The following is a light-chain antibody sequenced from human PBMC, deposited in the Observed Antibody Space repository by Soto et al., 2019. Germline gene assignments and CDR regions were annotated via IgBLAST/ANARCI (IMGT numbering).Light chain of an antibody. V-gene: IGLV1-40*01. CDR1: SSNIGAGYD. Sequence: QSVLTQPPSVSGAPGQRATISSTGSSSNIGAGYDVHWYQQLPGIAPKLLIYRNNNRPSGVPDRFSGSKSGNSASLAITGLQAEDEADYYCQSYDSSLSGYVVFGGRTKLTVL. CDR3: QSYDSSLSGYVV. J-gene: IGLJ2*01. CDR2: RNN.